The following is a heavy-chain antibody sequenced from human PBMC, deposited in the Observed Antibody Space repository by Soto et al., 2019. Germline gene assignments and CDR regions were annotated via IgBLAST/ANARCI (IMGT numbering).Heavy chain of an antibody. D-gene: IGHD3-10*01. CDR1: GFSFSSFS. CDR3: ARDYFYAFDI. Sequence: QLVESGGDLVQPGGSLRLSCRGSGFSFSSFSMNWVRQAPGKGLEWVSYISRDGGDTHYIDSVKGRFTISRDNAKNSLYLQMASLRDEDTAVYYCARDYFYAFDIWGQGTMVSVSS. J-gene: IGHJ3*02. V-gene: IGHV3-48*02. CDR2: ISRDGGDT.